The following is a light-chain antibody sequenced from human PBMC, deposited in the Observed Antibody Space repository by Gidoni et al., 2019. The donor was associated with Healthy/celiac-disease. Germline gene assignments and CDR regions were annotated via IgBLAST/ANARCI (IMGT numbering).Light chain of an antibody. V-gene: IGKV1-39*01. CDR3: QQSYSTPFT. CDR1: QSISSY. Sequence: DNQMTQSPSSLSASVGDRVTITCRASQSISSYLNMYQQKPGKAPKLLIYAASSLQSWVPSSFSGSRSGTDFTLTISSLQPEDFATYYCQQSYSTPFTFGPGTKVDIK. J-gene: IGKJ3*01. CDR2: AAS.